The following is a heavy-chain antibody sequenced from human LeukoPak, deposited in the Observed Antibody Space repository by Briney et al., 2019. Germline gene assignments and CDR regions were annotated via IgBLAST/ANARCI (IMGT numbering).Heavy chain of an antibody. Sequence: PSETLSLTCTVSGGSISSYYWSWIRQPPGKGLEWIGYIYYSGSTNYNPSLKSRVTISVDTSKNQFSLKLSSVTAADTAVYYCARSGRGELTFFDYWGQGTLVTVSS. J-gene: IGHJ4*02. CDR2: IYYSGST. CDR3: ARSGRGELTFFDY. V-gene: IGHV4-59*08. CDR1: GGSISSYY. D-gene: IGHD1-26*01.